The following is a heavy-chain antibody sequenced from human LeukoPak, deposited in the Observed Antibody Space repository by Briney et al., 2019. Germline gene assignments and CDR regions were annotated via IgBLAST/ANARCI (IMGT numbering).Heavy chain of an antibody. CDR1: GGSFSGYY. Sequence: SETLSLTCAVYGGSFSGYYWSWIRQPPGKGLEWIGEINHSGSTNYNPSLKSRVTISVDTSKNQLSLKLSSVTAADTAVYYCATSPLGYSSGWHLDYWGQGTLVTVSS. V-gene: IGHV4-34*01. CDR3: ATSPLGYSSGWHLDY. D-gene: IGHD6-19*01. CDR2: INHSGST. J-gene: IGHJ4*02.